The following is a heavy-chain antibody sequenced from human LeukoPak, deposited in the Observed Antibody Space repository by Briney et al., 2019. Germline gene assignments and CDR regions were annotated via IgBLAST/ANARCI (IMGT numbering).Heavy chain of an antibody. V-gene: IGHV3-30-3*01. Sequence: PGGSLRLSCAASGFTFSSYWMSWVRRAPGKGLEWVAVISYDGSNKYYADSVKGRFTISRDNSKNTLYLQMNSLRAEDTAVYYCARDGWDYWGQGTLVTVSS. CDR3: ARDGWDY. D-gene: IGHD2-15*01. J-gene: IGHJ4*02. CDR1: GFTFSSYW. CDR2: ISYDGSNK.